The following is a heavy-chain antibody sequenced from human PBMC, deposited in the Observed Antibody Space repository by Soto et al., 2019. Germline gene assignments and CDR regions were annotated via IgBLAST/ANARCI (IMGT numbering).Heavy chain of an antibody. Sequence: SETLSLTCTVSGGSISSYYWSWIRQPPGKGLEWIGYIYYSGSTNYNPSLKSRVTISVDMSKNQFSLKLSSVTAADTAVCYCARHEQNIVSTISYWGQGTLVTVSS. CDR3: ARHEQNIVSTISY. V-gene: IGHV4-59*08. D-gene: IGHD5-12*01. CDR1: GGSISSYY. CDR2: IYYSGST. J-gene: IGHJ4*02.